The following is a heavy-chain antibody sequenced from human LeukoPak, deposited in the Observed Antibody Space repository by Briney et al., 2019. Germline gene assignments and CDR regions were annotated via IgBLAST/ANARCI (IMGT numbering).Heavy chain of an antibody. CDR2: IWYDGSNK. CDR3: ARHPTLWFGESRHPEYYFDY. CDR1: GFTFSSYG. Sequence: GGSLRLSCAASGFTFSSYGMHWVRQAPGKGLEWVAVIWYDGSNKYYADSVKGRFTISRDNSKNTLYLQMNSLRAEDTAVYYCARHPTLWFGESRHPEYYFDYWGQGTLVTVSS. D-gene: IGHD3-10*01. J-gene: IGHJ4*02. V-gene: IGHV3-33*01.